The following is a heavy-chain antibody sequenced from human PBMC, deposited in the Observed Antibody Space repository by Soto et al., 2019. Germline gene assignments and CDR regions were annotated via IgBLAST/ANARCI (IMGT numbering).Heavy chain of an antibody. V-gene: IGHV3-74*01. CDR2: INSDGTTT. CDR3: VRDIR. Sequence: EVQLVESGGGLVQPGVSLRLSYAASGFTFNNFWMYWVRQTPEQGLVWVSGINSDGTTTIYADCVNGRFTISRDNAKNTLYLQMNSLTVEDTAIYYCVRDIRWGQGTLVTVSS. J-gene: IGHJ4*02. CDR1: GFTFNNFW.